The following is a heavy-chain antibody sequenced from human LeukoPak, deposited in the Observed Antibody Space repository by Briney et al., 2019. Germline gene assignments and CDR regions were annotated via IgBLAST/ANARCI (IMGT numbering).Heavy chain of an antibody. CDR3: ARVHGYPYYFDY. V-gene: IGHV4-39*01. CDR1: GGSTSSSSYF. D-gene: IGHD5-18*01. CDR2: VYYTGST. J-gene: IGHJ4*02. Sequence: PSETLSLTCTVSGGSTSSSSYFWGWIRQPPEKGLDWIGNVYYTGSTYYNPSLLSRVTVSVDTSKNQFSLRLSSVTAADTAMYYCARVHGYPYYFDYWGQGILVTVSS.